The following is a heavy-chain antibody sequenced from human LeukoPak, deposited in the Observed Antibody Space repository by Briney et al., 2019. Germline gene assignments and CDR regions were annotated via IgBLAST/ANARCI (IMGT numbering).Heavy chain of an antibody. D-gene: IGHD3-10*01. CDR1: GFTFSSYA. V-gene: IGHV3-23*01. CDR2: ISGSGGST. Sequence: GGSLRLSCAASGFTFSSYAMSWVRQAPGKGLEWVSAISGSGGSTYYADSVKGRFTISRGNSKNTLYLQMNSLRAEDTAVYYCAKDRVSPSGYFDYWGQGTLVTVSS. J-gene: IGHJ4*02. CDR3: AKDRVSPSGYFDY.